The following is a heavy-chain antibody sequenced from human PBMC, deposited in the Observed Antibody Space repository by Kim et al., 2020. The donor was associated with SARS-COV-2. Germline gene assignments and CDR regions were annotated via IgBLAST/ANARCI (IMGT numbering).Heavy chain of an antibody. CDR2: ISRNGGSS. D-gene: IGHD3-10*01. V-gene: IGHV3-64*01. J-gene: IGHJ4*02. Sequence: GGSLRLSCAASGFTFSSYAMHWVRQAPGKGLEYVSAISRNGGSSYSEYSVKGRFTISSDNSKTTLYLQMGSLRAEDMAVYYCARDDLRRDYYGSGSPKGWMALGYRGEGSQVTLSS. CDR3: ARDDLRRDYYGSGSPKGWMALGY. CDR1: GFTFSSYA.